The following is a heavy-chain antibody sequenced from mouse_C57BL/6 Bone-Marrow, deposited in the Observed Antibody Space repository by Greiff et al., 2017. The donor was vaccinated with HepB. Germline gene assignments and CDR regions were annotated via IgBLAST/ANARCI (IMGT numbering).Heavy chain of an antibody. CDR1: GFSLTSYG. V-gene: IGHV2-2*01. J-gene: IGHJ4*01. D-gene: IGHD2-2*01. Sequence: QVQLKQSGPGLVQPSQSLSITCTVSGFSLTSYGVHWVRQSPGKGLEWLGVIWSGGSTDYNAAFISRLSISKDNSKSQVFFKMNSLQADDTAIYYCARNDDGYDEDYAMDYWGQGTSVTVSS. CDR3: ARNDDGYDEDYAMDY. CDR2: IWSGGST.